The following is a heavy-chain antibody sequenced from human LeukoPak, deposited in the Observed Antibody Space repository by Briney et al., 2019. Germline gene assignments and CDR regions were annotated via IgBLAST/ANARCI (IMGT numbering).Heavy chain of an antibody. J-gene: IGHJ4*02. CDR3: ARHRGDGGIGFDY. CDR2: IYFSGST. Sequence: PSETLSLTCAVSGGSISSSNYYWAWLRQPPGKRLEWIGNIYFSGSTNYNPSLKGRVAISVDTSKNQFSLRLSSVTAADTAVYYCARHRGDGGIGFDYWGQGTLVTVSS. V-gene: IGHV4-39*01. D-gene: IGHD4-23*01. CDR1: GGSISSSNYY.